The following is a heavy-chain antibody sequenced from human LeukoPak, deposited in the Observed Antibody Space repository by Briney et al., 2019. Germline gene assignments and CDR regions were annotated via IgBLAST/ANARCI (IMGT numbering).Heavy chain of an antibody. D-gene: IGHD5-12*01. Sequence: SQTLSLTCTISGDSVSSNSATWNWIRQSPSRGLEWLGRTYYRSKWYTYYAVSVKSRITINPDTSKNQFSLQLYSVTPDDTAVYYCARGYSGYLVNWGQGTLVTVSS. CDR2: TYYRSKWYT. CDR3: ARGYSGYLVN. V-gene: IGHV6-1*01. J-gene: IGHJ4*02. CDR1: GDSVSSNSAT.